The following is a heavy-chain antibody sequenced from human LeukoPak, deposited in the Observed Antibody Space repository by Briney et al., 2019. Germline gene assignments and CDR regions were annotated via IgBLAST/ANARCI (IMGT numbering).Heavy chain of an antibody. CDR3: TTDFYHFDLSSGYYSY. V-gene: IGHV3-15*01. CDR1: GFSFTSAW. CDR2: IKDRIDGGTT. Sequence: PGGSLRLSCVSSGFSFTSAWMVWVRQAPGKGLEWVGRIKDRIDGGTTDLAAPVKGRFTISRDDSRSTVYLQMDSLKTEDTAMYYCTTDFYHFDLSSGYYSYWGLGTLVSVSS. J-gene: IGHJ4*02. D-gene: IGHD3-3*01.